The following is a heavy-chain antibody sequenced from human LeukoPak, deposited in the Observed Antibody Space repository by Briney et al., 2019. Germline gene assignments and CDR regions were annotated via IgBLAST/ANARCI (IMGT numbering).Heavy chain of an antibody. D-gene: IGHD6-19*01. V-gene: IGHV4-38-2*02. CDR3: ARDYGLRVAGYYYYYMDV. CDR2: IYHSGST. J-gene: IGHJ6*03. Sequence: SETLSLTCTVSGYFIRSGFYWGWIRQPPGQGLEWIGSIYHSGSTYYNPSLESRVTISLDTSKNQLSLKLTSVTAADTAVYYCARDYGLRVAGYYYYYMDVWGKGTTVTISS. CDR1: GYFIRSGFY.